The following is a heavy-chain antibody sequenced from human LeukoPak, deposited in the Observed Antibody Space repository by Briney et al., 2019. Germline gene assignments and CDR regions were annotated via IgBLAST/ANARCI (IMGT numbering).Heavy chain of an antibody. J-gene: IGHJ3*02. CDR2: INWKGGRT. D-gene: IGHD1-26*01. Sequence: GGSLRLSCAAAGFTFDDYGMGWVRQAAGRWLEWVGGINWKGGRTGYAESVKSRFTISRGNAKNSLYLQMNSMRAEDTALYHCGREGSIVGAPKGAFDIWGQGTMVTVSS. CDR3: GREGSIVGAPKGAFDI. V-gene: IGHV3-20*01. CDR1: GFTFDDYG.